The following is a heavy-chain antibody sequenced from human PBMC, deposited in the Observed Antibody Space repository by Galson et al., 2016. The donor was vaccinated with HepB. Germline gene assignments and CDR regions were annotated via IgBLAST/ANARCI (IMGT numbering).Heavy chain of an antibody. V-gene: IGHV3-30*03. CDR3: AREGGRLYDLDF. Sequence: SLRLSCAASGFTFSSHFMHWVRQAPGGGLECVAVISYDGGEKYYAGSVKGRFTVSRDNSKNTLFLQMNSLRAEDSALYYCAREGGRLYDLDFWGQGTLVHVSS. CDR2: ISYDGGEK. J-gene: IGHJ4*02. CDR1: GFTFSSHF. D-gene: IGHD3-16*01.